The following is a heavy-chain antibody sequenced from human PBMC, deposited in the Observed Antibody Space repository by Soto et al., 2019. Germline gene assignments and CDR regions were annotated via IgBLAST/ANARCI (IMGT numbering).Heavy chain of an antibody. V-gene: IGHV1-69*14. Sequence: QVQLVQSGAEVKKPESSVKVSCKAPGGTFSTYAISWVRQAPGQGLEWMGGIMPMLGTANYAQRFQDRVTITADKCTNTVSMELSSLRSEDTTVYFCATGIQLWLRRINNGYSGWGQGTLVTVSS. CDR1: GGTFSTYA. CDR2: IMPMLGTA. D-gene: IGHD5-18*01. CDR3: ATGIQLWLRRINNGYSG. J-gene: IGHJ4*02.